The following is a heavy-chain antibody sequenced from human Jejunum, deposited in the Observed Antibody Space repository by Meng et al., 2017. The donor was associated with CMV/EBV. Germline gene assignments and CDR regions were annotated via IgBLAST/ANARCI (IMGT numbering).Heavy chain of an antibody. CDR2: IDTDGKT. CDR1: GFTVSSHY. CDR3: ADIGVGDQGF. Sequence: EGQLGGSGGGLTQPGGSLRLSCAASGFTVSSHYMSWVRQAPGKGLEWVSVIDTDGKTYYADSVKGRFAISRDNSKNTLYLQMSSLRVEDTAVYSCADIGVGDQGFWGQGTLVTVSS. D-gene: IGHD3-3*01. V-gene: IGHV3-53*01. J-gene: IGHJ4*02.